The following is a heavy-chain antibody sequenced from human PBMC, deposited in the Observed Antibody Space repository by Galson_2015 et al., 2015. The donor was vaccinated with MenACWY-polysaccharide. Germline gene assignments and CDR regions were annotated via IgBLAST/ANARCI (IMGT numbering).Heavy chain of an antibody. D-gene: IGHD2-21*01. CDR3: ARGIGYSTTWFDY. J-gene: IGHJ4*02. Sequence: SGAEVKKPGESLKISCQGSGYSFTTYWIGWVRQMPGKGLDWMGIIYPGSSETRYSPSLQGQVTFSADTSINTAYLQWSSLEASDTGMYYCARGIGYSTTWFDYWGQGTLVTVSS. CDR1: GYSFTTYW. CDR2: IYPGSSET. V-gene: IGHV5-51*03.